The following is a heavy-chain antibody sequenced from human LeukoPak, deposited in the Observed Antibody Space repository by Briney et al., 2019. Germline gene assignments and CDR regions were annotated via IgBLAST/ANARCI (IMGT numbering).Heavy chain of an antibody. Sequence: SETLSLTCAVYGGSFSGYYWSWIRQPPRKGLEWIGEINHSGSTNYNPSLKSRVTISVDTSKNQFSLKLSSVTAADTAVYYCARGYSAFDYWGQGTLVTVSS. D-gene: IGHD4-11*01. J-gene: IGHJ4*02. CDR2: INHSGST. CDR1: GGSFSGYY. V-gene: IGHV4-34*01. CDR3: ARGYSAFDY.